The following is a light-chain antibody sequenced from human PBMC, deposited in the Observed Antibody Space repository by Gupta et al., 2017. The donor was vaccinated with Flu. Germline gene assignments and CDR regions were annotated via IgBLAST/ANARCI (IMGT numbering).Light chain of an antibody. V-gene: IGLV2-14*01. Sequence: SALTQPASVSGSPGQSITISCPGSSSDIGGSKYVSWYQQEPGKAPTLMIYELNSRPSGVSNRFSGSKSGNTASLTISGLLPEDEADYYCSSFGGFTPLFTFGTGTNVIVL. CDR2: ELN. CDR1: SSDIGGSKY. CDR3: SSFGGFTPLFT. J-gene: IGLJ1*01.